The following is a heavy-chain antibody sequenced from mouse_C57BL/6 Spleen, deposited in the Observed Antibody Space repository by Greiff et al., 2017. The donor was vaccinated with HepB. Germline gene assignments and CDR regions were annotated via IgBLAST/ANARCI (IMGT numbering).Heavy chain of an antibody. CDR3: ATGDWGDFDN. CDR2: ISYDGSN. V-gene: IGHV3-6*01. Sequence: EVKLQESGPGLVKPSQSLSLTCSVTGYSITSGYYWNWIRQFPGNKLEWMGYISYDGSNNYNPSLKNRISITRDTSKNQFFLKLNSVTTEDTATYYCATGDWGDFDNWGQGTTLTVSS. CDR1: GYSITSGYY. J-gene: IGHJ2*01. D-gene: IGHD4-1*01.